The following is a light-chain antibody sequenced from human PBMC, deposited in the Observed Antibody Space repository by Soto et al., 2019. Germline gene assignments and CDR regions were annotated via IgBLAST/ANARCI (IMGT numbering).Light chain of an antibody. Sequence: DIQMTQSPSSLSASVGDRVTITCQASQDISNYLNWYQQKPGKAPKLLIYDASNLETGVPSRFSGSGSGTDFTFTISSLQPEDIATYYCQQYDNLLTFTFGPGTKVDSK. J-gene: IGKJ3*01. CDR3: QQYDNLLTFT. V-gene: IGKV1-33*01. CDR2: DAS. CDR1: QDISNY.